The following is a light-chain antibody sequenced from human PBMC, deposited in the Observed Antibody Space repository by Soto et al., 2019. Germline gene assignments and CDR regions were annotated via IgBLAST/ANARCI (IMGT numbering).Light chain of an antibody. J-gene: IGKJ1*01. CDR3: QQYGSSRRT. V-gene: IGKV3-20*01. Sequence: LVLTQSPGTLSLSPGERATLSCRASQSFSSTFLAWYQQKPGQAPRLLIYVSSSRASGIPARFSGSGSGTDFTLTISRLEPEDFAVYYCQQYGSSRRTFGQGTKVDIK. CDR2: VSS. CDR1: QSFSSTF.